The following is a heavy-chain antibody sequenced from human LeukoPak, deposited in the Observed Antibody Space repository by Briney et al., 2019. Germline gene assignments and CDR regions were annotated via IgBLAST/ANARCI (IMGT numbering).Heavy chain of an antibody. V-gene: IGHV1-8*02. CDR2: MNPVSGNA. CDR1: GYTFTSYG. J-gene: IGHJ4*02. CDR3: ARAPMGAAALY. D-gene: IGHD6-13*01. Sequence: ASVKVSCKASGYTFTSYGISWVRQAPGQGLEWMGWMNPVSGNAGSAQKFQGRVTLTRDTSISTAYMELSSLRSDDTASYYCARAPMGAAALYWGQGTLVTVSS.